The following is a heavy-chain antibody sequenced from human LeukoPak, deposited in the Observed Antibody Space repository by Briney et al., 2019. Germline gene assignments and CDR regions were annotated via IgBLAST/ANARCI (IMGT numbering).Heavy chain of an antibody. CDR1: GFIFSSYW. CDR3: ARDYWQYVWFDP. D-gene: IGHD2-15*01. V-gene: IGHV3-7*01. Sequence: GGSLRLSCAASGFIFSSYWMSWVRQAPGKGLEWVANIKQDGSEKYYVDSVKGRFTISRDNAKNSLYLQMNSLRAEDTAVYYCARDYWQYVWFDPWGQGTLVTVSS. J-gene: IGHJ5*02. CDR2: IKQDGSEK.